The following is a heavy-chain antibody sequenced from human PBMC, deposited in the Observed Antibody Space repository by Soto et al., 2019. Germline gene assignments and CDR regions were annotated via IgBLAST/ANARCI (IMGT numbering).Heavy chain of an antibody. J-gene: IGHJ4*02. V-gene: IGHV1-3*01. CDR1: GYTLTSYA. CDR2: INAGNGNT. CDR3: ANDTQDEAAACTC. Sequence: ASFKVSCKAPGYTLTSYAMHWLRQAPGQRLEWMGWINAGNGNTKYSQKFQGRVTITRDTSASTAYMELSSLRSEDTAVYYCANDTQDEAAACTCWGQGTLVTVTS. D-gene: IGHD6-13*01.